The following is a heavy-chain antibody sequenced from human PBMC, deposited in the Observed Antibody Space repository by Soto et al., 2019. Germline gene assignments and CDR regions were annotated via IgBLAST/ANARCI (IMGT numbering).Heavy chain of an antibody. V-gene: IGHV3-21*01. D-gene: IGHD2-2*01. CDR1: GFTFSSYS. Sequence: GGSLRLSCAASGFTFSSYSMNWVRQAPGKGLEWVSSISSSSSYIYYADSVKGRFTISRDNAKNSLYLQMNSLRAEDTAVYYCARMGKYCSSTSCFGNWFDPWGQGTLVTVSS. J-gene: IGHJ5*02. CDR3: ARMGKYCSSTSCFGNWFDP. CDR2: ISSSSSYI.